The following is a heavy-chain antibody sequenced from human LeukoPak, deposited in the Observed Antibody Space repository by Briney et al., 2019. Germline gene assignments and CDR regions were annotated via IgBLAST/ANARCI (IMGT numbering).Heavy chain of an antibody. CDR3: ARDLNWDFFDV. J-gene: IGHJ2*01. D-gene: IGHD1-26*01. Sequence: GGSLRLSCAASGFTFTTYVMHWVRQAPGKGLMWVSRISHDGTVTSYADSVKGRFTISRDNAKNTLYLQMNSLRAEDTAVYYCARDLNWDFFDVWGRGTLVTVPS. V-gene: IGHV3-74*01. CDR1: GFTFTTYV. CDR2: ISHDGTVT.